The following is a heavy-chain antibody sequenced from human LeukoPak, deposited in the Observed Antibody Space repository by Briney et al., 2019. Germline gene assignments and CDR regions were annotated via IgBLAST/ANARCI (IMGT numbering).Heavy chain of an antibody. J-gene: IGHJ4*02. CDR1: GGSISSYY. D-gene: IGHD3-3*01. Sequence: SETLSLTCTVSGGSISSYYWSWIRQPPGKGLEWIGYIYYSGSTNYNPSLKSRVTISVDTSKNQFSLKLSSVTAADTAVYYCARGPQSYDPMNKPIDYWGQGTLVTVSS. CDR3: ARGPQSYDPMNKPIDY. V-gene: IGHV4-59*01. CDR2: IYYSGST.